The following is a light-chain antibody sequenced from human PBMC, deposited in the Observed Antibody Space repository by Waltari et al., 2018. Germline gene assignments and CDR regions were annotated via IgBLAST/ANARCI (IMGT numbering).Light chain of an antibody. CDR3: ATWDDSLNGWV. Sequence: QSVLTQPPSASGTPGQRVTISCSGSSSNIGGNAVNWYQQLPGMAPKLLIYSDNQRPSGVPDRFSGSKSATSASLAISGLQSEDEADYHCATWDDSLNGWVFGGGTKLTVL. J-gene: IGLJ3*02. CDR2: SDN. CDR1: SSNIGGNA. V-gene: IGLV1-44*01.